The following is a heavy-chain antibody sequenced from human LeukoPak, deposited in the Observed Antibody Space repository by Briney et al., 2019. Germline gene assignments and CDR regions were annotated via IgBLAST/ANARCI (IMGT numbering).Heavy chain of an antibody. CDR3: AKGLRSDGTCYSSVDY. CDR1: GFTFSRFA. Sequence: PGGSLRLSCAASGFTFSRFAMSWVRQAPGKGLEWVSTICGSSDNTYNADSVKGRFTISRDNSKNTLYLQMNSLRDEETAIYYCAKGLRSDGTCYSSVDYWGQGTLVTVSS. V-gene: IGHV3-23*01. CDR2: ICGSSDNT. D-gene: IGHD2-15*01. J-gene: IGHJ4*02.